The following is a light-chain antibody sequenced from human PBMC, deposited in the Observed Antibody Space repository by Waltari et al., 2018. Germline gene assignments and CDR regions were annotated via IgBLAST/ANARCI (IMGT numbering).Light chain of an antibody. Sequence: QSVLTQPPSMSGAPGQRVTISCTGSSSNIGAGYDVHWYQQLPGTAPKLLIDSYNNRPSGAPDRFAGSKSGTSASLAIAGLQAEDEADYYGQSYDGSLSASIFGGGTKLTVL. V-gene: IGLV1-40*01. CDR1: SSNIGAGYD. CDR3: QSYDGSLSASI. CDR2: SYN. J-gene: IGLJ2*01.